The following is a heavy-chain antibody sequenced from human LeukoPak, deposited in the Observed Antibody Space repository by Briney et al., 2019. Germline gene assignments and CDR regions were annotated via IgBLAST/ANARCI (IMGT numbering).Heavy chain of an antibody. CDR2: INPNSGRT. CDR3: ARGRSGLAAAGTYDY. CDR1: GYTFTSSD. J-gene: IGHJ4*02. V-gene: IGHV1-8*01. Sequence: ASVKVSCTASGYTFTSSDINWVRQAAGQGLEWMGWINPNSGRTAYAQKFQGRVTMTANTSISTAYMELSSLRFDDTAVYYCARGRSGLAAAGTYDYWGQGTLITVSS. D-gene: IGHD6-13*01.